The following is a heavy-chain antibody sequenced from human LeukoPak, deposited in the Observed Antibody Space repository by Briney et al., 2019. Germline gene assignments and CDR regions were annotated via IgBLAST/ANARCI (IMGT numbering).Heavy chain of an antibody. CDR1: GFTVSSYY. Sequence: GGSLRLSCAASGFTVSSYYMTWVRQAPGKGLEWVSVIYSGGSTYYADSVKGRFTISRDNSKNTLYLQMNSLRAEDTAVYYCARRLGVDSDYWGQGTLVTVSS. V-gene: IGHV3-53*01. J-gene: IGHJ4*02. CDR2: IYSGGST. CDR3: ARRLGVDSDY. D-gene: IGHD2-8*01.